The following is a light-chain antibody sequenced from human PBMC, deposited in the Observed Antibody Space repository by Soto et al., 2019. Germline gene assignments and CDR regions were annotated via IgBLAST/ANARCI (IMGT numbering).Light chain of an antibody. V-gene: IGKV1-8*01. Sequence: AIRMTQSPSSFSASTGDGVTMTCRAIQGISSYLAWYQQKPGKAPKLLIYAASTLQSGVPSRFSGSGSGTDFTLTISCLQSEDFATYYCQQYYSYPLTFGQGTRLEIK. J-gene: IGKJ5*01. CDR2: AAS. CDR3: QQYYSYPLT. CDR1: QGISSY.